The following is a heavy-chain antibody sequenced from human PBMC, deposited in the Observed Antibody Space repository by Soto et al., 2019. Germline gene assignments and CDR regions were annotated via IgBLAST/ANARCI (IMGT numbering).Heavy chain of an antibody. CDR3: ARRLSGLRFLEWLRYDYYYYGMDV. V-gene: IGHV4-39*01. J-gene: IGHJ6*02. CDR1: GGSISSSSYY. CDR2: IYYSGST. Sequence: ETLSLTCTVSGGSISSSSYYWGWIRQPPGKGLEWIGSIYYSGSTYYNPSLKSRVTISVDTSKNQFSLKLSSVTAADTAVYYCARRLSGLRFLEWLRYDYYYYGMDVWGQGTTVTVSS. D-gene: IGHD3-3*01.